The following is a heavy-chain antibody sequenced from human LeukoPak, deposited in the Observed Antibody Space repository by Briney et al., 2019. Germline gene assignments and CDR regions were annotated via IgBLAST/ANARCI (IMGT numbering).Heavy chain of an antibody. J-gene: IGHJ6*02. CDR3: ARDPHDYGMDV. Sequence: PGRSLRLSCAASGFTFSSYGMHWVRQAPGKGLEWVAVIWYDGSNKYYADSVKGRFTISRDNSKNTLYLQMNSLRAEDTAVYYCARDPHDYGMDVWGQGTTVTVSS. CDR1: GFTFSSYG. CDR2: IWYDGSNK. V-gene: IGHV3-33*01.